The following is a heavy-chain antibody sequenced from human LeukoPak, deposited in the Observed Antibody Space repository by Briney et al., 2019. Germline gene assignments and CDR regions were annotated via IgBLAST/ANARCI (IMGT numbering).Heavy chain of an antibody. Sequence: SETLSLTCTVSGGSISSSSYYWGWIRQPPGKGLEWIGSIYYSGSTYYNPSLKSRVTISVDTSKNQFSLKLSSVTAADTAVYYCPRPNYDSSGLTDYWGQGTPVTVSS. CDR1: GGSISSSSYY. CDR3: PRPNYDSSGLTDY. J-gene: IGHJ4*02. V-gene: IGHV4-39*01. CDR2: IYYSGST. D-gene: IGHD3-22*01.